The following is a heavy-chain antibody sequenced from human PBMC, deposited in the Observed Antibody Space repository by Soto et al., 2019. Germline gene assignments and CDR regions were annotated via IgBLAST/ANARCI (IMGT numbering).Heavy chain of an antibody. CDR2: IKSKSAGETT. Sequence: EVHLVESGGGLVKPGGSLRLSCAASGFTFSNVWMIWVRQAPGKGLEWIGRIKSKSAGETTDYAALVKGRFTISRDDSKDTLFLQMNSLTPEDTAMYYCTTGAPFSGSVFDYWGQGTLVTVSS. D-gene: IGHD1-26*01. CDR3: TTGAPFSGSVFDY. CDR1: GFTFSNVW. J-gene: IGHJ4*02. V-gene: IGHV3-15*01.